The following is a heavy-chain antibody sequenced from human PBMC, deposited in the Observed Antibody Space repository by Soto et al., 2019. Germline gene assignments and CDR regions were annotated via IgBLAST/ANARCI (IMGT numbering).Heavy chain of an antibody. CDR1: GYTFTSYA. D-gene: IGHD3-22*01. V-gene: IGHV1-3*01. J-gene: IGHJ5*02. CDR2: INAGNGNT. CDR3: ARDTLATYYYDSSGYPLGFDP. Sequence: ASVKVSCKASGYTFTSYAMHCVRQAPGQRLEWMGWINAGNGNTKYSQKFQGRVTITRDTSASTAYMELSSLRSEDTAVYYCARDTLATYYYDSSGYPLGFDPWGQGTLVTVSS.